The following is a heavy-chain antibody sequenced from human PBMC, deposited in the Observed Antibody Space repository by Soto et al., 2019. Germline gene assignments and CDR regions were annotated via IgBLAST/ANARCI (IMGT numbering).Heavy chain of an antibody. Sequence: QLRLVLSGEELKKPGASLKLSCKASGDAFSDDGISWVRRAPGPAVEWIGWISAYNGNANYAQKLQGRVTVTTDSSNDTAYMEVTGMTADEPAVYCCARDPRYSSSFFDSWGQGTLITVSS. J-gene: IGHJ4*02. CDR1: GDAFSDDG. V-gene: IGHV1-18*04. CDR3: ARDPRYSSSFFDS. D-gene: IGHD6-19*01. CDR2: ISAYNGNA.